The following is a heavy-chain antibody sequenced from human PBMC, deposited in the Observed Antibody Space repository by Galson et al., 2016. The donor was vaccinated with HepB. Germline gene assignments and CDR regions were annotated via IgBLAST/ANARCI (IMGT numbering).Heavy chain of an antibody. CDR3: AKDSGYCSDATCYYRNS. V-gene: IGHV3-23*01. CDR2: ITGSGGWI. Sequence: SLRLSCAASGFTFSSYAMSWVRQAPGKGLEWVSTITGSGGWIKYADSVKGRLITSRDNSKNTLYLQLNSLRAEDTAVYYCAKDSGYCSDATCYYRNSWGQGTLGTVSS. J-gene: IGHJ4*02. D-gene: IGHD2-15*01. CDR1: GFTFSSYA.